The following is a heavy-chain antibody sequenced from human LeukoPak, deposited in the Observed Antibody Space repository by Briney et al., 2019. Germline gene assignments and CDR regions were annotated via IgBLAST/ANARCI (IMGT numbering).Heavy chain of an antibody. CDR3: AGYHQWFLNDR. D-gene: IGHD2-8*01. V-gene: IGHV4-34*01. CDR2: IYPGETA. Sequence: SETLSHSLAVPHGSLSNYSWCWLRQSSEEGLEWIAEIYPGETAKHNPSLLSRVTISADTSKSQFTLRLSSVTAADTAVYYCAGYHQWFLNDRWGQGTLVTVSS. J-gene: IGHJ5*02. CDR1: HGSLSNYS.